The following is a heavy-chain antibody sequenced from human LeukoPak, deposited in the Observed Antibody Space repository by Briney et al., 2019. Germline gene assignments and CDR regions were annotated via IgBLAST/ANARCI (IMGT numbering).Heavy chain of an antibody. V-gene: IGHV3-15*01. Sequence: GGSLRLSCAASGFTFSDAWMSWVRQAPGKGLEWVGRIKSKTDGGTTDYAAPVKGRFTISRDDSKNTLYLQMNSLKTEDTAVYYCTTDWGRYCSSTSCYYYYGMDVWGQGTTVTVSS. D-gene: IGHD2-2*01. CDR1: GFTFSDAW. CDR2: IKSKTDGGTT. CDR3: TTDWGRYCSSTSCYYYYGMDV. J-gene: IGHJ6*02.